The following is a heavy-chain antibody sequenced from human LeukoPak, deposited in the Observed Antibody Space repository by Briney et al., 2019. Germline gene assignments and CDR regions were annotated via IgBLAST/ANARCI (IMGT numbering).Heavy chain of an antibody. D-gene: IGHD2-2*01. Sequence: ASVKVSCKASGYTFTSYDFNWVRQATGQRPEWMGWMSPNSGDTGYAQKFQDRVTMARNTSISTAYMELSSLRSDDTAVYYCARGPPSWGYDYWGPGTLVTVSS. CDR1: GYTFTSYD. V-gene: IGHV1-8*01. CDR3: ARGPPSWGYDY. CDR2: MSPNSGDT. J-gene: IGHJ4*02.